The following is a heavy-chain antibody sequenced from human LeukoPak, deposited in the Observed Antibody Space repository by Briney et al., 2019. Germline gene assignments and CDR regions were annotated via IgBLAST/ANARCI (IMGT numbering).Heavy chain of an antibody. CDR2: IYYTGDT. Sequence: SETLSLTCTVSGGSISTSSSYYWGWIRQPPGKGLEWIGSIYYTGDTYYNSSLKSRVTISVDASKNQFALKLTSVTAADTALYYCARLRGYTYGNPGYWGQGSLVTVSS. CDR3: ARLRGYTYGNPGY. D-gene: IGHD5-18*01. J-gene: IGHJ4*02. CDR1: GGSISTSSSYY. V-gene: IGHV4-39*01.